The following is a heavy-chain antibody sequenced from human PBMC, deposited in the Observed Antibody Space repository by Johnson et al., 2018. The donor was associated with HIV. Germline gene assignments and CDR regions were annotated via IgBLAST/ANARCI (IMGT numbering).Heavy chain of an antibody. CDR3: ARGGRAHYGGNFGAFDI. D-gene: IGHD4-23*01. CDR1: GFTFSSYD. Sequence: VQLVESGGGLVQPGGSLRLSCAASGFTFSSYDMHWVRQVTGKGLEWVSAIGTAGDTYYPGSVKGRFTISRENAKNSLYLQMNSLRAEDTAVYYCARGGRAHYGGNFGAFDIWGQWTMVTVSS. CDR2: IGTAGDT. V-gene: IGHV3-13*01. J-gene: IGHJ3*02.